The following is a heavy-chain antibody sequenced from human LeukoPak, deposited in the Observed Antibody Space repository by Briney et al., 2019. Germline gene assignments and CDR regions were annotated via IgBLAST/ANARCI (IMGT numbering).Heavy chain of an antibody. V-gene: IGHV4-34*01. J-gene: IGHJ6*04. CDR1: GGSFSGYY. Sequence: SETLSLTCAVYGGSFSGYYWSWIRQPPGKGLEWIGEINHSGSTNYNPSLKSRVTISVDTSKNQFSLKLSSVTAADTAVYYCARVGLRRLRYFRNFAMDVWGKGSTVTVSS. CDR3: ARVGLRRLRYFRNFAMDV. D-gene: IGHD3-9*01. CDR2: INHSGST.